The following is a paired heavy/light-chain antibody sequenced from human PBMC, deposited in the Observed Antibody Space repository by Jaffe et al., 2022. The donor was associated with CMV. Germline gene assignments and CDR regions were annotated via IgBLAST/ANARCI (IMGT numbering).Heavy chain of an antibody. V-gene: IGHV4-39*01. CDR2: MYYGGST. CDR3: AKHRRNIVILPATLPGGGDYGMDV. Sequence: QLQLQESGPGLVKPSETLSLTCIVSGGSVATTNYYWAWIRQPPGKGLDWIGSMYYGGSTYYQASLRSRVTISVDTSKNQFSLSLSSVTAADTAVYYCAKHRRNIVILPATLPGGGDYGMDVWGQGTTVTVSS. CDR1: GGSVATTNYY. D-gene: IGHD2-2*01. J-gene: IGHJ6*02.
Light chain of an antibody. CDR2: TAF. CDR3: QQSNSFPRT. J-gene: IGKJ1*01. CDR1: QSISRF. Sequence: DIQMTQSPSSLSASLGDTVTITCRASQSISRFLNWYQQKPGKAPKLLIYTAFNLQSGVPSRFSGSGSGTDFTLTISSLQPEDFATYYCQQSNSFPRTFGQGTKVEIK. V-gene: IGKV1-39*01.